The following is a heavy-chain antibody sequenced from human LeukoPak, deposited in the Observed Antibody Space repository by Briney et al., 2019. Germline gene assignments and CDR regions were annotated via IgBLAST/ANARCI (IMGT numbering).Heavy chain of an antibody. J-gene: IGHJ4*02. Sequence: GGSLRLSCAASAFTFSDYPMTWVRQAPGKGLEWLSAISDRGSETYYADSVKGRSTISRDNPKNMLYLQMNSLRAEDTAVYYCARVASGTLDYWGQGTLVTVSS. CDR2: ISDRGSET. CDR3: ARVASGTLDY. V-gene: IGHV3-23*01. CDR1: AFTFSDYP. D-gene: IGHD6-25*01.